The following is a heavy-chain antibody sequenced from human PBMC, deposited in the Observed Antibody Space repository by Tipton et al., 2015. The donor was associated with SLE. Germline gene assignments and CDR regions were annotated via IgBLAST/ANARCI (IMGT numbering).Heavy chain of an antibody. CDR2: IFLAGTT. CDR3: ALEVSRRTGFDY. CDR1: GLSVSDNY. V-gene: IGHV3-66*02. Sequence: SLRLSCEASGLSVSDNYMNWVRQAPGQGLEWVSTIFLAGTTYYADSVKGRFTISRDNSQNTLFLHMDSLRPDDTAIYYCALEVSRRTGFDYWGQETLVTVSS. J-gene: IGHJ4*02. D-gene: IGHD3/OR15-3a*01.